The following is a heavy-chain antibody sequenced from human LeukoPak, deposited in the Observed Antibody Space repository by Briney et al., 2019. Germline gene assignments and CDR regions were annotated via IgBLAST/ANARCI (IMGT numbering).Heavy chain of an antibody. CDR1: GGSINSSSYY. V-gene: IGHV4-39*07. CDR3: ASVRGYSSGWYASGFDP. CDR2: IYYNGST. Sequence: PETLSLTCTVSGGSINSSSYYWGWIRQPPGKGLEWIGTIYYNGSTYYNPSLKSRVTMSVDTSKNQFSLKLSSVTAADTAVYYCASVRGYSSGWYASGFDPWGQGTLVTVSS. J-gene: IGHJ5*02. D-gene: IGHD6-19*01.